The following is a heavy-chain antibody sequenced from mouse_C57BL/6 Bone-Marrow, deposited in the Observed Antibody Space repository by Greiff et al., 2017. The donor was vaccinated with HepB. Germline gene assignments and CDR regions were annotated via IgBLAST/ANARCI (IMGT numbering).Heavy chain of an antibody. CDR3: SRYYDGNAMDY. J-gene: IGHJ4*01. D-gene: IGHD2-3*01. V-gene: IGHV1-9*01. CDR1: GYTFTGYW. Sequence: VKLQQSGAELMKPGASVKLSCKATGYTFTGYWIEWVKQRPGQGLEWIGEILPGSGRTNYNEKFKGKATFTADTSSNTAYIQLSSLTTEYSAIFYCSRYYDGNAMDYWGQGTSVPVSS. CDR2: ILPGSGRT.